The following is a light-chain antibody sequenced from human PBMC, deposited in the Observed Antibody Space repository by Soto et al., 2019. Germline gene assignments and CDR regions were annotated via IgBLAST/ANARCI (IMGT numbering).Light chain of an antibody. V-gene: IGLV2-14*01. Sequence: QSALTQPASVSGSPGQSITISCTGTSSDVGGYNSVSWYQQHPGKAPKLMIYEVSNRPSGVSNRFSASKSGNTASLTISGLQAEDEADYYCGSYTNSTTPYVFGTGTKLTVL. J-gene: IGLJ1*01. CDR1: SSDVGGYNS. CDR2: EVS. CDR3: GSYTNSTTPYV.